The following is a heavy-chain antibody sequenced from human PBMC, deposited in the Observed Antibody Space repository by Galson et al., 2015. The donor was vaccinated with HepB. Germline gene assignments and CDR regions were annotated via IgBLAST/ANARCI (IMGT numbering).Heavy chain of an antibody. D-gene: IGHD2-21*02. V-gene: IGHV1-69*04. CDR3: ARDPSYCGGDCYSFDY. J-gene: IGHJ4*02. CDR1: GGTFSSYA. CDR2: IIPILGIA. Sequence: SVKVSCKASGGTFSSYAISWVRQAPGQGLEWMGRIIPILGIANYAQKFQGRVTITADKSTSTAYMELSSLRSEDTAVYYCARDPSYCGGDCYSFDYWGQGTLVTVSS.